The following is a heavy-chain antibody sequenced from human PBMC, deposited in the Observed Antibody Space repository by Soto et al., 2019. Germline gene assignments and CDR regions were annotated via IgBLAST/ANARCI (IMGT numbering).Heavy chain of an antibody. CDR1: GDLFNNYA. Sequence: QVQLVQSGAEVKEPGSSVKVSCKATGDLFNNYAFNWVRQAPGQGLEWMGRISPLFSTTNYAQKFQGRVTIGASELPFIVYLEVSNLESEDTAMYYCAASASVAAAGYFKFRGQGTLVTVPP. D-gene: IGHD6-13*01. J-gene: IGHJ4*02. CDR3: AASASVAAAGYFKF. V-gene: IGHV1-69*01. CDR2: ISPLFSTT.